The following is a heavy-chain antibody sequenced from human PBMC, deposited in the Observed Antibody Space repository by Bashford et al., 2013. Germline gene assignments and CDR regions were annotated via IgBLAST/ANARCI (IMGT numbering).Heavy chain of an antibody. Sequence: GSLRLSCAASGFTFSSYSMNWVRQAPGKGLEWVSSISSSSSYIYYADSVKGRFTISRDNAKNSLYLQMNSLRAEDTAVYYCAREWVVQGVTNWFDPWGQGTLVTVSS. J-gene: IGHJ5*02. CDR1: GFTFSSYS. D-gene: IGHD3-10*01. V-gene: IGHV3-21*01. CDR2: ISSSSSYI. CDR3: AREWVVQGVTNWFDP.